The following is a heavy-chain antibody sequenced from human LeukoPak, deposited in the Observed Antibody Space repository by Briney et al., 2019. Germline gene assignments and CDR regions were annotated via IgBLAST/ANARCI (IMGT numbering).Heavy chain of an antibody. J-gene: IGHJ2*01. Sequence: GGSLRLSCAASGFTFSSYAMHWVRQAPGKGLEWVAFIRYDGSNEYNVNFVKGRFTISRDNSKNTLCLQMNSLRTEDTAVYYCAKDRMGAILYFDLWGRGTLVTVSS. CDR3: AKDRMGAILYFDL. CDR1: GFTFSSYA. D-gene: IGHD1-26*01. CDR2: IRYDGSNE. V-gene: IGHV3-30*02.